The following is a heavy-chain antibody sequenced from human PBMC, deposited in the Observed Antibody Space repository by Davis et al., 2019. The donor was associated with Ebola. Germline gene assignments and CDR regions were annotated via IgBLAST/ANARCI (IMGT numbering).Heavy chain of an antibody. V-gene: IGHV3-21*01. J-gene: IGHJ6*03. CDR3: ARDQPDCSSTSCYSGYYYYYYMDV. CDR2: ISSSSSYI. CDR1: GFTFSSYS. Sequence: PGGSLRLSCAASGFTFSSYSMNWVRQAPGKGLEWVSSISSSSSYIYYADSVKGRFTISRDNAKNSLYLQMNSLRAEDTAVYYCARDQPDCSSTSCYSGYYYYYYMDVWGKGTTVTVSS. D-gene: IGHD2-2*02.